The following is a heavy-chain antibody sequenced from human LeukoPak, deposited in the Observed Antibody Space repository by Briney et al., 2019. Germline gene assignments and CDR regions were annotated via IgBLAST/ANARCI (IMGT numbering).Heavy chain of an antibody. D-gene: IGHD3-10*01. CDR2: ISYDGSNK. CDR3: ARGSWGSGSYRYGMDV. CDR1: GFTFSSYA. V-gene: IGHV3-30-3*01. Sequence: GGSLRLSCAASGFTFSSYAMHWVRQAPGKGLEWVAVISYDGSNKYYADSEKGRFTISRDNAKNSLYLQMNSLRAEDTAVYYCARGSWGSGSYRYGMDVWGQGTTVTVSS. J-gene: IGHJ6*02.